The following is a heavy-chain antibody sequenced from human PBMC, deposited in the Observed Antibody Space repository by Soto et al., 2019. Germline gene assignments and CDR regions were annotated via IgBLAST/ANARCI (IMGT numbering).Heavy chain of an antibody. V-gene: IGHV4-30-2*01. CDR1: GDPIRSGGYC. CDR3: ARTGREVTTYWFDP. Sequence: LTYAISGDPIRSGGYCCRWFRQPPGKGLEWIGYIYHSGSTYYNPSLKSRVTISVDRSKNQFSLKLSSVTAADTAVYYCARTGREVTTYWFDPWGQGTLVTVSS. CDR2: IYHSGST. D-gene: IGHD1-1*01. J-gene: IGHJ5*02.